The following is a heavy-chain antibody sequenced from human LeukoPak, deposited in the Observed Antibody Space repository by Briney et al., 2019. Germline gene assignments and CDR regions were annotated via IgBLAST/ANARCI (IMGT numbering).Heavy chain of an antibody. J-gene: IGHJ4*02. V-gene: IGHV3-30*02. Sequence: GGSLRLSCAASGFTFSNYGMHWVRQAPGKGLEWVAFIRYDGSNEYYADSVKGRFTISRDNSKNTLYLQMNSLRAEDMAVYYCAPTYYYGSGSSSLPPLGFPLDYWGQGTLVTVSS. CDR3: APTYYYGSGSSSLPPLGFPLDY. D-gene: IGHD3-10*01. CDR1: GFTFSNYG. CDR2: IRYDGSNE.